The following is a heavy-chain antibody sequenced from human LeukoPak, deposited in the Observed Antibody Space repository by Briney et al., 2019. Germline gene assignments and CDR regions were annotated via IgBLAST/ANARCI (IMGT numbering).Heavy chain of an antibody. CDR3: ARRGCNGGSCYAY. V-gene: IGHV5-51*01. CDR1: GCIFINYW. J-gene: IGHJ4*02. Sequence: PGESLKISCKGSGCIFINYWIAWVRQMPGKGLEWMGIIYPGDSDTRYSPSFQGQVTISADKSISTAYLQWSSLGASDAAVYYCARRGCNGGSCYAYWGQGTLVTVSS. CDR2: IYPGDSDT. D-gene: IGHD2-15*01.